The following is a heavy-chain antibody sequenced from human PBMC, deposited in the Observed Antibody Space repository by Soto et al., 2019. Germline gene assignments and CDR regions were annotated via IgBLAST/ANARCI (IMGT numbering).Heavy chain of an antibody. CDR2: INPSGGST. CDR1: GYTFTSYY. J-gene: IGHJ5*02. D-gene: IGHD2-15*01. Sequence: ASVKVSCKASGYTFTSYYMHWVRQAPGQGLEWMGIINPSGGSTSYAQKFQGRVTMTRDTSTSTVYMELSSLRSEDTAVYYCAREGGRAAEGKVFCSGGSCHPNWFDPWGQGTLVTVSS. V-gene: IGHV1-46*01. CDR3: AREGGRAAEGKVFCSGGSCHPNWFDP.